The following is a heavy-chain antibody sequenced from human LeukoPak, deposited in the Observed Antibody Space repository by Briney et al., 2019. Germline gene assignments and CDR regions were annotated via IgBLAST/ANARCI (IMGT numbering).Heavy chain of an antibody. D-gene: IGHD6-6*01. Sequence: SETLSLTCTLSGGSISSYYWSWIRQPPGKGLEWIGYIYYSGSTNYNPSLKSRVTISVDTSKNQFSLKLSSVTAADTAVYYCARVPPLQQLGTYYYYYYGMDVWGQGTTVTVSS. CDR1: GGSISSYY. CDR3: ARVPPLQQLGTYYYYYYGMDV. V-gene: IGHV4-59*01. CDR2: IYYSGST. J-gene: IGHJ6*02.